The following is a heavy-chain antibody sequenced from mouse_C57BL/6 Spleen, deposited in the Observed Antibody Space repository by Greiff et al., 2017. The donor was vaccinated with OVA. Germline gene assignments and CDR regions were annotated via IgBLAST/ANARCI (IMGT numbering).Heavy chain of an antibody. CDR3: ARRLYRGSQTWFAY. CDR1: GYTFTSYW. CDR2: IDPSDSYT. D-gene: IGHD1-1*01. Sequence: VQLQQPGAELVRPGTSVKLSCKASGYTFTSYWMHWVKQRPGQGLEWIGVIDPSDSYTNYNQKFKGKATLTVDTSSSTAYMQLSSLTSEDSAVYYCARRLYRGSQTWFAYWGQGTLVTVSA. J-gene: IGHJ3*01. V-gene: IGHV1-59*01.